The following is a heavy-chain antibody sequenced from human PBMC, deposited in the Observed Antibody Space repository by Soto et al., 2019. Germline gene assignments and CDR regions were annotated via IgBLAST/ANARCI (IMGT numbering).Heavy chain of an antibody. CDR2: IYYTGST. J-gene: IGHJ4*02. Sequence: PSETLSLTCTVSGGSINNHYWSWIRQPPGKGLEWIGYIYYTGSTNYNPSLKSRVTISVDTSKNQFSLKLSSVTAADTAVYYCARAGGPYYFDYWGQGTLVTVSS. V-gene: IGHV4-59*11. D-gene: IGHD2-8*02. CDR1: GGSINNHY. CDR3: ARAGGPYYFDY.